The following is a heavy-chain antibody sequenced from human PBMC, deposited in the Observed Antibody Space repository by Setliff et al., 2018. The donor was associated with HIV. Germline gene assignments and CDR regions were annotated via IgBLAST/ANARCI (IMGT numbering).Heavy chain of an antibody. J-gene: IGHJ4*01. D-gene: IGHD6-19*01. CDR3: ARNQGDSSGWYAGDY. Sequence: SETLSLTCTVPGGSISSSTYYWGWIRQPPGKGLEWIGNIHFSGSTYYNPSLKSRVTVSVDPSKNQFSLKLSSVTAADTAVYYCARNQGDSSGWYAGDYWGRGTLVTVSS. V-gene: IGHV4-39*01. CDR2: IHFSGST. CDR1: GGSISSSTYY.